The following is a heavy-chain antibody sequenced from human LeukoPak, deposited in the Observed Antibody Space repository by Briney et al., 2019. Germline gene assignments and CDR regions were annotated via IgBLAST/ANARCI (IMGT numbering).Heavy chain of an antibody. D-gene: IGHD5-18*01. CDR3: ARDYQGGYGDKTVDY. J-gene: IGHJ4*02. V-gene: IGHV4-59*12. Sequence: KTSETLSLTCTVSGVSISNYYWSWIRQPPGKGLEWIGYIYYSGSTNYNPSLKSRVTISVDTSKNQFSLKLSSVTAADTAVYYCARDYQGGYGDKTVDYWGQGTLVTVSS. CDR1: GVSISNYY. CDR2: IYYSGST.